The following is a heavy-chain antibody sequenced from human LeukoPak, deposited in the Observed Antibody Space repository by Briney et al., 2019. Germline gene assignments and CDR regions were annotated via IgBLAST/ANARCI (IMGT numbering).Heavy chain of an antibody. Sequence: GGSLRLFCAASGFTFSSYGMHWVRQAPGKGLEWVAVISYDGSNKYYADSVKGRFTISRDNSKNTLYLQMNSLRAEDTAVYYCAKDQGLVRESYYFDYWGQGTLVTVSS. J-gene: IGHJ4*02. CDR2: ISYDGSNK. CDR3: AKDQGLVRESYYFDY. D-gene: IGHD6-19*01. V-gene: IGHV3-30*18. CDR1: GFTFSSYG.